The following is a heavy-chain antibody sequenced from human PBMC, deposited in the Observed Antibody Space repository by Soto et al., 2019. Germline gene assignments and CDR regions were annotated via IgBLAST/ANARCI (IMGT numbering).Heavy chain of an antibody. D-gene: IGHD2-15*01. J-gene: IGHJ5*02. Sequence: PGGSLRLSCAASGFTFSSYAMSWVRQAPGKGLEWVSAISGSGGSTYYADSVKGRFTISRDNSKNTLYLQMNSLRAEDTAVYYCAKDILGYCSRGSCSHNWFDTWGQGTLVTVSS. CDR1: GFTFSSYA. CDR3: AKDILGYCSRGSCSHNWFDT. CDR2: ISGSGGST. V-gene: IGHV3-23*01.